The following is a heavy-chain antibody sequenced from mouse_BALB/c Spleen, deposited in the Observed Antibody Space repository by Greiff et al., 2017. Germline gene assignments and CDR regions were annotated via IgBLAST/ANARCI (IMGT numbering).Heavy chain of an antibody. Sequence: QVQLQQSGPGLVQPSQSLSITCTVSGFSLTSYGVHWVRQSPGKGLEWLGVIWSGGSTDYNAAFISRLSISKDNSKSQVFFKMNSLQANDTAIYYCARKGTTVAREEYYAMDYWGQGTSVTVSS. CDR2: IWSGGST. J-gene: IGHJ4*01. CDR3: ARKGTTVAREEYYAMDY. D-gene: IGHD1-1*01. V-gene: IGHV2-2*02. CDR1: GFSLTSYG.